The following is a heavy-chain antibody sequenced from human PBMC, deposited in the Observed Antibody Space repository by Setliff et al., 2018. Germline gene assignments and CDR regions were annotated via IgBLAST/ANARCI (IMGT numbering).Heavy chain of an antibody. V-gene: IGHV3-9*01. Sequence: PGGSLRLSCVASGFKFDDHVMYWVRQVPGKGLEWVAGITWNSDNTGYADSVKGRFTISRDNAKNSLYLQMNSLRAEDTAVYYCARGTIVAGTGYDPWGQGTLVTVSS. CDR1: GFKFDDHV. D-gene: IGHD3-22*01. CDR3: ARGTIVAGTGYDP. J-gene: IGHJ5*02. CDR2: ITWNSDNT.